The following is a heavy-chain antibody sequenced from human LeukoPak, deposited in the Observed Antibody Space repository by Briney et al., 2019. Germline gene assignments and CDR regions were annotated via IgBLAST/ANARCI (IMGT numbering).Heavy chain of an antibody. CDR2: IYDSGST. J-gene: IGHJ4*02. CDR1: GGSIRSSYYY. CDR3: ARREVTTGYFFDY. V-gene: IGHV4-39*01. D-gene: IGHD4-17*01. Sequence: SETLSLTCTVSGGSIRSSYYYWGWIRQPPGKGLEWIGSIYDSGSTYYNPSLKSRVTISVDTSKNQFSLKLNSVTAADTAVYYCARREVTTGYFFDYWGQGTLVTVSS.